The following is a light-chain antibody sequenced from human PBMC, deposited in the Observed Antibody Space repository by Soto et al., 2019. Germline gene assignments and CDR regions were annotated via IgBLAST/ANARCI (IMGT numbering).Light chain of an antibody. V-gene: IGLV2-8*01. CDR1: SSDVGAYDY. Sequence: QSAVTQTPSASGSPGQSVTISCTGTSSDVGAYDYVAWYQQHPGKAPKLMIYEINKRPSGVPDRFSGSKSGNTASLTFSGLQAEDEADYYCSSFAGSNNFPYVFGTGTKVTAL. CDR3: SSFAGSNNFPYV. CDR2: EIN. J-gene: IGLJ1*01.